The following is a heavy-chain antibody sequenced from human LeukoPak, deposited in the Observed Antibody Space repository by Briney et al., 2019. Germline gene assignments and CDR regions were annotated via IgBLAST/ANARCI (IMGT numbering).Heavy chain of an antibody. D-gene: IGHD2-2*01. J-gene: IGHJ1*01. CDR2: IYYSGST. CDR1: GGSISSYY. Sequence: SETLSLTCTVSGGSISSYYWSWIRQPPGKGLEWIGYIYYSGSTNYNPSLKSRVTISVDTSKNQFSLKLSSVTAADTAVYYCARGPVPLGYFQHWGQGTLVTVSS. CDR3: ARGPVPLGYFQH. V-gene: IGHV4-59*01.